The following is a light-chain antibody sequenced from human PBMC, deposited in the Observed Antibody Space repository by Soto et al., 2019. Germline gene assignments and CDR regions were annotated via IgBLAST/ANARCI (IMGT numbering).Light chain of an antibody. CDR1: QDISNY. V-gene: IGKV1-33*01. J-gene: IGKJ2*01. CDR3: QQYDNHPYT. CDR2: DAS. Sequence: DIQMTQSPSSLSASVGDRVTITCQASQDISNYLNWYQQKPGKAPKLLIYDASNLETGVPSRFSGSGSGTDFTFAISSLQPEDIATYYGQQYDNHPYTFGQGNKLEIK.